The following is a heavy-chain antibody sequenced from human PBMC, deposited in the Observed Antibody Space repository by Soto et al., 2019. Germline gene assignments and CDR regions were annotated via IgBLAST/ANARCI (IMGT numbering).Heavy chain of an antibody. CDR1: GYTFTSYY. J-gene: IGHJ4*02. V-gene: IGHV1-46*01. Sequence: ASVKVSCKASGYTFTSYYMHWVRQAPGQGLEWMGIINPSGGSTSYAQKFQGRVTMTRDTSTSTVYMELSSLRSEDTAVYYCARGRVELELIPATATHWGQGTLVTVSS. D-gene: IGHD1-7*01. CDR2: INPSGGST. CDR3: ARGRVELELIPATATH.